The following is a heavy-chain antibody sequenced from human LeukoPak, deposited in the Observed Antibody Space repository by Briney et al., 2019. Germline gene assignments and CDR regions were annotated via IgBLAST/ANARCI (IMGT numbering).Heavy chain of an antibody. CDR1: GYSTSTSSW. CDR3: ARNDLESSGFDY. CDR2: IYYSGTT. Sequence: PSDTLSLTCAVSGYSTSTSSWWGWVRQAPGKGLEWIGYIYYSGTTYYSPSLKSRVTMSVDTSKNQFSLRLGSVTAVDTAVYYCARNDLESSGFDYWSQGTLVTVSS. V-gene: IGHV4-28*01. J-gene: IGHJ4*02. D-gene: IGHD3-22*01.